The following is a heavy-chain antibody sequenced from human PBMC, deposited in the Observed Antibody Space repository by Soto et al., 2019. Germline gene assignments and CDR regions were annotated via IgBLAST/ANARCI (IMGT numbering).Heavy chain of an antibody. CDR3: ARALYSSSWYYYGMDV. Sequence: SESLCITCTVSGGAISSYYWSWIRKPPEKGLEWIGHIYYSRSTNYNPSLKSRVTISVDTSKNQFSLKLSSVTAADTAVFYCARALYSSSWYYYGMDVWGQGTTVTVSS. V-gene: IGHV4-59*01. J-gene: IGHJ6*02. CDR2: IYYSRST. CDR1: GGAISSYY. D-gene: IGHD6-13*01.